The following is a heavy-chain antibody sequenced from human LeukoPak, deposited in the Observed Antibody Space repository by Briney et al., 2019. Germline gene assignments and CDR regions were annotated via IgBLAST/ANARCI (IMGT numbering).Heavy chain of an antibody. V-gene: IGHV3-66*01. CDR2: IYSGGST. D-gene: IGHD3-10*01. CDR1: GFTVSSNY. CDR3: ARGPRTSLLWFGESVRDRYYYYMDV. Sequence: GGSLRLSCAASGFTVSSNYISWVRQAPGKGLEWVSVIYSGGSTYYADSVKGRFTISRDNSKNTLYLQMNSLRAEDTAVYYCARGPRTSLLWFGESVRDRYYYYMDVWGKGTTVTVSS. J-gene: IGHJ6*03.